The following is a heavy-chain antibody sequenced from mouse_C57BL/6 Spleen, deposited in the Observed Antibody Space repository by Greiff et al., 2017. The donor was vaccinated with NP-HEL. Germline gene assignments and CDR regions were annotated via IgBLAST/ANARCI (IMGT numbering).Heavy chain of an antibody. CDR2: ISSGSSTI. V-gene: IGHV5-17*01. CDR3: ARRYYDYWYFDV. D-gene: IGHD2-4*01. J-gene: IGHJ1*03. Sequence: EVKLMESGGGLVKPGGSLKLSCAASGFTFSDYGMHWVRQAPEKGLEWVAYISSGSSTIYYADTVKGRFTISRDNAKNTLFLQMTSLRSEDTAMYYCARRYYDYWYFDVWGTGTTVTVSS. CDR1: GFTFSDYG.